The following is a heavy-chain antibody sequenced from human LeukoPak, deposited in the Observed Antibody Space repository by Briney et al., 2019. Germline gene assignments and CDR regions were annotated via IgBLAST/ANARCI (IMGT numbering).Heavy chain of an antibody. V-gene: IGHV3-21*01. J-gene: IGHJ1*01. Sequence: GGSLKFSCEVFGSTLSTFRLSWVRQAPGKGLEWVSSISGSRSDIYYADSVKGRFTISSDNAKNSLYLQMNSLRAEDTAVYYCARGPGIAVAPLQHWGQGTLVTVSS. CDR1: GSTLSTFR. D-gene: IGHD6-19*01. CDR3: ARGPGIAVAPLQH. CDR2: ISGSRSDI.